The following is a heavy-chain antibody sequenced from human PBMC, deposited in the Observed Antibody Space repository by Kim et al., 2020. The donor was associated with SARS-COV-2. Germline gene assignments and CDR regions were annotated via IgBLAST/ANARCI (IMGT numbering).Heavy chain of an antibody. V-gene: IGHV3-53*01. J-gene: IGHJ6*02. D-gene: IGHD2-15*01. CDR3: ARGYCSGGSCYSSYYYYYGMDV. CDR2: IYSGGST. Sequence: GGSLRLSCAASGFTVSSNYMSWVRQAPGKGLEWVSVIYSGGSTYYADSVKGRFTISRDNSKNTLYLQMNSLRAEDTAVYYCARGYCSGGSCYSSYYYYYGMDVWGQGTTVTVSS. CDR1: GFTVSSNY.